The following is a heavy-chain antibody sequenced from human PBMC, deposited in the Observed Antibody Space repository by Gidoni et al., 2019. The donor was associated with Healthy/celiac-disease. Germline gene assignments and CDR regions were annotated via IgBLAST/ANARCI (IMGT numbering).Heavy chain of an antibody. CDR1: GYTFTSYG. Sequence: QVQLVQSGAEVKQPVASVKVSCNASGYTFTSYGISWVRQAPGQGLEWMGWISAYNGNTNYAQKLQGRVTMTTDTSTSTAYMELRSLRSDDTAVYYCARGRAYCSSTSCYPGDYWGQGTLVTVSS. CDR2: ISAYNGNT. V-gene: IGHV1-18*01. D-gene: IGHD2-2*01. CDR3: ARGRAYCSSTSCYPGDY. J-gene: IGHJ4*02.